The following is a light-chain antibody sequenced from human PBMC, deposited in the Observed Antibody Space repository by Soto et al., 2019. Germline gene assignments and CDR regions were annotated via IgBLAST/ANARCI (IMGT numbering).Light chain of an antibody. CDR1: QSISSW. CDR3: QQYNNFLT. V-gene: IGKV1-5*01. Sequence: DIEMTQSPTTLSASVGYRVTITYRASQSISSWLAWYQQKAGKAPKLLICDASTSESGVPSRLSGSGSGTEFTLTIRSLQPDDYATYYCQQYNNFLTFGGGTKVDIK. CDR2: DAS. J-gene: IGKJ4*01.